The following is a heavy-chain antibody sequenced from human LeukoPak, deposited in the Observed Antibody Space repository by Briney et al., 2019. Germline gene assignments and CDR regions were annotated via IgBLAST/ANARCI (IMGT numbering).Heavy chain of an antibody. CDR3: ARRRVGATTD. Sequence: SETLSLTCAVYGGSFSGYYWSWIRQPPGKGLEWIGEINHSGSTNYNPSLKSRVTISVDTSKNQFSLKLSSVTAADTAVYYCARRRVGATTDWGQGTLVTVSS. CDR2: INHSGST. CDR1: GGSFSGYY. D-gene: IGHD1-26*01. J-gene: IGHJ4*02. V-gene: IGHV4-34*01.